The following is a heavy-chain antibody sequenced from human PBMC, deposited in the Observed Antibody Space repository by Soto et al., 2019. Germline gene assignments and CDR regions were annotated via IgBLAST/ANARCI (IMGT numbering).Heavy chain of an antibody. CDR1: GFTFSSFA. CDR3: ARDYSYACDY. V-gene: IGHV3-23*01. D-gene: IGHD3-16*01. CDR2: ISSSGGTT. J-gene: IGHJ4*02. Sequence: EVQLLESGGGLVQPGGSLRLSCAVSGFTFSSFAMSWVRQAPGKGLEWVSVISSSGGTTYYADSVKGRFTISRDNSKNTLDLQINSLRAEDTGVYYCARDYSYACDYWGQGTLVTVSS.